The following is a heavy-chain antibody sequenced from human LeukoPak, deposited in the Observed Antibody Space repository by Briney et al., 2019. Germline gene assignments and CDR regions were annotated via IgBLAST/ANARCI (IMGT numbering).Heavy chain of an antibody. CDR2: ISYDGSNK. CDR3: ARDHLGGYTD. V-gene: IGHV3-30-3*01. J-gene: IGHJ4*02. CDR1: GFTFSHYA. Sequence: GRTLRLSCAASGFTFSHYAMDWVRQAPGKGLEWVSVISYDGSNKYYADSVKGRFTISRDDSKNTVFLQMSSLRAEDTAVYYCARDHLGGYTDWGQGTLVTVSS. D-gene: IGHD5-12*01.